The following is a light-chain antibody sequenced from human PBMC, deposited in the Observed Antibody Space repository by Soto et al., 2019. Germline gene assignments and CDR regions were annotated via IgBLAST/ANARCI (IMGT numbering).Light chain of an antibody. J-gene: IGKJ5*01. CDR1: QNVNRNY. V-gene: IGKV3-20*01. CDR3: QQYGASPLIT. CDR2: AAS. Sequence: ELVLTQSPGTLSLSPGATATLSCRASQNVNRNYLAWYQHRPGQAPRLLIYAASSRATGIPDRFSGSGSGTDFTLTINRLEPEDHAVYYCQQYGASPLITFGQGTRLEIK.